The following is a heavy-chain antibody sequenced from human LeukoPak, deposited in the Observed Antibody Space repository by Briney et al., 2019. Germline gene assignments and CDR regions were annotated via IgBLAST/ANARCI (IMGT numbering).Heavy chain of an antibody. CDR2: INHSGST. Sequence: SETLSLTCAVYGGSFSGYYWSWIRQPPGKGLEWIGEINHSGSTNYNPSLKSRVTISVDTSKNQFSLKLSSVTAADTAVYYCARCYDILTGYYCDYWGQGTLITVSS. CDR1: GGSFSGYY. V-gene: IGHV4-34*01. CDR3: ARCYDILTGYYCDY. J-gene: IGHJ4*02. D-gene: IGHD3-9*01.